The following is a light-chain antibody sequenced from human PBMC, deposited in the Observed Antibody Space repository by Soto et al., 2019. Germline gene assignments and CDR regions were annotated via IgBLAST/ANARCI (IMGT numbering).Light chain of an antibody. CDR3: QHYNSYSEA. CDR2: KAS. Sequence: DLQRPTSPSTLSGSVGESFHSTGRASQSISSWLAWYQQKPGKAPKQLIYKASTLKSGVPSRFSGSGSGTEFTLNISSLQPDDFATYYCQHYNSYSEAVGPGTQV. CDR1: QSISSW. J-gene: IGKJ1*01. V-gene: IGKV1-5*03.